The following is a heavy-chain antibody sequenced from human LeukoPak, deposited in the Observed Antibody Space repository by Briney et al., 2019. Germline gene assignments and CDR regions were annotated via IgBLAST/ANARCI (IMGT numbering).Heavy chain of an antibody. Sequence: SETLSLTCAVYGGSFSGYYLSWIRQPPGKGLEWIGEINHSGSTNYNPSLKSRVTISVDTSKNQFSLKLSSVTAADTAVYYCARRVPAAMLTYWGQGTLVTVSS. CDR3: ARRVPAAMLTY. D-gene: IGHD2-2*01. V-gene: IGHV4-34*01. CDR1: GGSFSGYY. J-gene: IGHJ4*02. CDR2: INHSGST.